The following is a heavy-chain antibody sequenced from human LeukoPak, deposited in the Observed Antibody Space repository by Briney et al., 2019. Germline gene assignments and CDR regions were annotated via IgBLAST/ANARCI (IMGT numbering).Heavy chain of an antibody. CDR1: GFTFSSYW. Sequence: GGSLRLSCAASGFTFSSYWMSWVRQAPGKGLEWVANIKQDGSEKYYVDSVKGRFTISRDNAKNSLYLQMNSLRAEDTAVYYCARIHDFWSGYQVGAYGMDVWGQGTTVTVSS. CDR2: IKQDGSEK. CDR3: ARIHDFWSGYQVGAYGMDV. J-gene: IGHJ6*02. D-gene: IGHD3-3*01. V-gene: IGHV3-7*01.